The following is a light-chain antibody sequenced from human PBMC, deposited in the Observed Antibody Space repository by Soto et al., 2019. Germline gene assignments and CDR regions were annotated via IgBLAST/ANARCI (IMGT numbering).Light chain of an antibody. CDR3: QQRSNWPPT. CDR2: DAS. CDR1: QSVSSY. Sequence: EIVLTQSPATLSLSPGERATLSCRASQSVSSYLAWYQQKPGQAPRLLIYDASNRATGIPARFSGSGSWTDFNFTISSLEPEDFAVYYYQQRSNWPPTFGQGTRVEIK. J-gene: IGKJ1*01. V-gene: IGKV3-11*01.